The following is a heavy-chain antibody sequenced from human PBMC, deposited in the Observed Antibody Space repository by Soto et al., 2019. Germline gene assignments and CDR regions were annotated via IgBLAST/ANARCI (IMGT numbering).Heavy chain of an antibody. V-gene: IGHV3-7*03. Sequence: VQLVESGGGVVQPGRSLRLSCAASGFTFSSYAMHWVRQAPGKGLEWVANIKQDGSEKYYVDSVKGRFTISRDNAKNSLYLQMNSLRAEDTAVYYCARTGTTFCIDYWGQGTLVTVSS. CDR3: ARTGTTFCIDY. CDR2: IKQDGSEK. D-gene: IGHD1-1*01. CDR1: GFTFSSYA. J-gene: IGHJ4*02.